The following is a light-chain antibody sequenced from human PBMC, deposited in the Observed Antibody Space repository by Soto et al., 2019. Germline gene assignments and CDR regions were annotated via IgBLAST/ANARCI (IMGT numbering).Light chain of an antibody. V-gene: IGKV1-39*01. CDR3: QQSYSSSYT. Sequence: DIQLTQSPSSLSASVGDRVTITCRTSQNIATYLLWYQQKPGEAPKLLIYSASILQRGVPSRFRGSGSGTDFSLTISSLQPEDFATYYCQQSYSSSYTFGQGTRVEIK. CDR2: SAS. J-gene: IGKJ2*01. CDR1: QNIATY.